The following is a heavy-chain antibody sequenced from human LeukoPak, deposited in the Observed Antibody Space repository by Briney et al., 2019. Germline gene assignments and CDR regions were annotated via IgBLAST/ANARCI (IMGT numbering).Heavy chain of an antibody. D-gene: IGHD2-15*01. CDR1: GGSISSYY. J-gene: IGHJ6*03. CDR3: ARENYGYCSGGSCYYSYYYYYMDV. V-gene: IGHV4-59*12. Sequence: SETLSLTCTVSGGSISSYYWSWIRQPPGKGLEWIGYIYYSGSTYYNPSLKSRVTISVDTSKNQFSLKLSSVTAADTAVYYCARENYGYCSGGSCYYSYYYYYMDVWGKGTTVTVSS. CDR2: IYYSGST.